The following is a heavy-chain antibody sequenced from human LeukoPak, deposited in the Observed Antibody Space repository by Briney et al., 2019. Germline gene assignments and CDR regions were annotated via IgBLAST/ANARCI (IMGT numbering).Heavy chain of an antibody. V-gene: IGHV1-46*01. CDR2: INPSGGST. D-gene: IGHD1-26*01. Sequence: ASVKVSCKASGYTFTSYYMHWVRQAPGQGLEWMGIINPSGGSTSYAQKFQGRVTMTRDTSTSTVYMELSRLRSDDTAVYYCARTHVVGARPFDYWGQGTLVTVSS. J-gene: IGHJ4*02. CDR1: GYTFTSYY. CDR3: ARTHVVGARPFDY.